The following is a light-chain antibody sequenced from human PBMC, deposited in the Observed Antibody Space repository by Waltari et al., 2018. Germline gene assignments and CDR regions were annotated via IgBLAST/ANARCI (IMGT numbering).Light chain of an antibody. Sequence: EIVLTQSPATLSLSPGERATLSCRASQSLTSYLAWYQQQPGQAPRLLIYDASNRATGIPARFSGSGSGTDFTLTISSLEPEDFAVYYCQQRSNWLYTFGQGTKLEIK. CDR1: QSLTSY. V-gene: IGKV3-11*01. CDR2: DAS. J-gene: IGKJ2*01. CDR3: QQRSNWLYT.